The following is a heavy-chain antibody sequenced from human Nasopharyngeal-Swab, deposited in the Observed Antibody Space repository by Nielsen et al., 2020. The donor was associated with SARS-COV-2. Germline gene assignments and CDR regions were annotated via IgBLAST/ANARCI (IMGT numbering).Heavy chain of an antibody. V-gene: IGHV1-46*01. CDR3: ARGGDPREVVAATDCFDP. CDR1: GYSFTSYH. CDR2: INPSGGSA. J-gene: IGHJ5*02. D-gene: IGHD2-15*01. Sequence: ASVKVPCKASGYSFTSYHMYWVRQAPGQGLEWMGIINPSGGSATYAQRFQGKVTMTRDTSTSTVFMELSSLKSEDTAVYYCARGGDPREVVAATDCFDPWGQGTLVTVSS.